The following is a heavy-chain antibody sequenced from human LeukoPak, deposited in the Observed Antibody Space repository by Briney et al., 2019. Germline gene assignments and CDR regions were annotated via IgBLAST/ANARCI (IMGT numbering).Heavy chain of an antibody. CDR2: IIPILGTA. J-gene: IGHJ3*01. CDR1: GGTFSSYA. V-gene: IGHV1-69*01. Sequence: SVKVSCKASGGTFSSYAISWVRQAPGQGLEWMGGIIPILGTANYAQKFQGRVTITADESTSTAYMELSSLRSEDTAVYYCARDQYSSGWGHACDVWGQGTMVTVSS. CDR3: ARDQYSSGWGHACDV. D-gene: IGHD6-19*01.